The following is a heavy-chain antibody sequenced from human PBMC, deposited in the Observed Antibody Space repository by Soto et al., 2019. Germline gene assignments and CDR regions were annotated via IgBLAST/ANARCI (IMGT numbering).Heavy chain of an antibody. J-gene: IGHJ4*02. CDR3: ARAGGLQPVDY. CDR2: IIPILGIA. V-gene: IGHV1-69*02. CDR1: GGTFSSYT. D-gene: IGHD4-4*01. Sequence: SVKVSCKASGGTFSSYTISWVRQAPGQGLEWMGRIIPILGIANYAQKFQGRVTITADKSTSTAYMELSSLRSEDTAVYYCARAGGLQPVDYWGQGTLVTVSS.